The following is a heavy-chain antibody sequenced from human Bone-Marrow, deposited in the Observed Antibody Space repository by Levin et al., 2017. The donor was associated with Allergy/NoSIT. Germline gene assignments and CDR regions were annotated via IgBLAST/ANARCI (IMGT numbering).Heavy chain of an antibody. D-gene: IGHD3-3*01. CDR1: GFTFSSYA. CDR3: ARYNLLRFSYYYYGMDV. Sequence: AGGSLRLSCAASGFTFSSYAMHWVRQAPGKGLEWVAVISYDGSNKYYADSVKGRFTISRDNSKNTLYLQMNSLRAEDTAVYYCARYNLLRFSYYYYGMDVWGQGTTVTVSS. J-gene: IGHJ6*02. CDR2: ISYDGSNK. V-gene: IGHV3-30-3*01.